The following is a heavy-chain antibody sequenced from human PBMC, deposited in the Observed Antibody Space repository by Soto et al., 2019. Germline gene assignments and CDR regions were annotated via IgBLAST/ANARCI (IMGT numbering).Heavy chain of an antibody. CDR1: GGTLSNYG. J-gene: IGHJ6*02. D-gene: IGHD4-17*01. Sequence: QVQLVQSGAEVKKPGSSVRVSCKASGGTLSNYGISWVRQAPGQGLEWMGGIIPVFGTANYAQKFQGRVTITADESKSTVYMDVTSLRSEDTAVYYCSRGDATKIVVTTYYAMDVWGQVTTVSVSS. CDR3: SRGDATKIVVTTYYAMDV. V-gene: IGHV1-69*12. CDR2: IIPVFGTA.